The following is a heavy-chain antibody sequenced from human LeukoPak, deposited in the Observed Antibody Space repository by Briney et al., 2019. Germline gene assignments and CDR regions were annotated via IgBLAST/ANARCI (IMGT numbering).Heavy chain of an antibody. Sequence: NLSETLSLTCTVSGGSISTYYWSWIRQPPGKGLEWIGYIYYSGSTNYNPSLKSRVTISVDTSKNQFSLKLSSVTAADTAVYYCARRLYYYVPFDPWGQGTLVTVSS. CDR2: IYYSGST. V-gene: IGHV4-59*12. CDR3: ARRLYYYVPFDP. J-gene: IGHJ5*02. D-gene: IGHD3-10*02. CDR1: GGSISTYY.